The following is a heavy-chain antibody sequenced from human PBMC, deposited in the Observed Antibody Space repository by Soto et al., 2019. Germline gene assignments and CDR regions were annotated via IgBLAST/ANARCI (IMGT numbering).Heavy chain of an antibody. CDR1: GGSVSSGSYY. V-gene: IGHV4-61*01. Sequence: SETLSLTCTVSGGSVSSGSYYWSWIRQPPGKGLEWIGYIYYSGSTNYNPSLKSRVTISVDTSKNQFSLKLSSVTAADTAVYYCARARGNDFWSGDWFDPWGQGTLVTVSS. D-gene: IGHD3-3*01. J-gene: IGHJ5*02. CDR3: ARARGNDFWSGDWFDP. CDR2: IYYSGST.